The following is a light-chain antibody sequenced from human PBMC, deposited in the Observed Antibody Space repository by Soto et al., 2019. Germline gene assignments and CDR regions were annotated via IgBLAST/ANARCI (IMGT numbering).Light chain of an antibody. CDR3: QPYNKGPLT. CDR2: DTS. Sequence: VLSKCTAALSVSPGEGATLSCRASQGIXDTFDWYQHKPGQTPRFLXDDTSTRATGCPTSLSGSRSAAEFTRTINSPQSEDGACYYFQPYNKGPLTFGGGTKVDIK. J-gene: IGKJ4*02. CDR1: QGIXDT. V-gene: IGKV3-15*01.